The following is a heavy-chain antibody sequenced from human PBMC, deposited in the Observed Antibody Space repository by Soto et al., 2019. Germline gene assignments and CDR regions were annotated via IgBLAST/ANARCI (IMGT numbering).Heavy chain of an antibody. CDR2: VSDIGST. V-gene: IGHV4-39*01. CDR3: ARHRMRDWLVITPPASFDS. J-gene: IGHJ4*02. Sequence: PSETLSLTCTVSDASMKSSVQYWGWIRHPPGNALEWIGSVSDIGSTYYNLSLKSRVTISVDKSKNQFSLTLTSVTAADTAVYFCARHRMRDWLVITPPASFDSWGQGLMVTV. D-gene: IGHD6-19*01. CDR1: DASMKSSVQY.